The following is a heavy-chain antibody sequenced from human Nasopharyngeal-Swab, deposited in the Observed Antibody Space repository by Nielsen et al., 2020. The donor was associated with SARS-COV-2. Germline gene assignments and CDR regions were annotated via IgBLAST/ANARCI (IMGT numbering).Heavy chain of an antibody. CDR2: INHSGST. V-gene: IGHV4-34*01. CDR3: ARGTLQDY. D-gene: IGHD1-1*01. J-gene: IGHJ4*02. Sequence: WIRQPPGKGLEWIGEINHSGSTNYNPSLMSRVTMSLDPSKNQFSLRVRSVTAADTAVYYCARGTLQDYWGQGTLVTVSS.